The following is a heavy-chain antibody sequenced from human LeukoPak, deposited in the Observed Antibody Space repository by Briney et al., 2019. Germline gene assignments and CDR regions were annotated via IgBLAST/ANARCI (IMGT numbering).Heavy chain of an antibody. CDR3: AKEGNDYGTNSIDY. Sequence: SETLPLTCTVSGGSISSHYWAWLRQPPGKGLEWIGWMFFTGDTNYNPSLKSRVTISVDHSKNQFSLKLTSVTAADTAVYYCAKEGNDYGTNSIDYWGQGTLVTVSS. CDR1: GGSISSHY. V-gene: IGHV4-59*11. D-gene: IGHD4-17*01. J-gene: IGHJ4*02. CDR2: MFFTGDT.